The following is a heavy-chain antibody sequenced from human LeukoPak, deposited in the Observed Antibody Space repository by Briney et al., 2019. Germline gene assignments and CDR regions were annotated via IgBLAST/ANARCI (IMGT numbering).Heavy chain of an antibody. CDR1: GFSFSHHA. J-gene: IGHJ4*02. Sequence: GGSLRLSCVASGFSFSHHAMTWVRQAPGQGLEWVSAIGGSGGGIFYADSVKGRFTISRDNSKNTLYLQMSSLRADDTAVHYCAKDHNDFWSGYPPNWGQGTLVSVSS. V-gene: IGHV3-23*01. CDR2: IGGSGGGI. D-gene: IGHD3-3*01. CDR3: AKDHNDFWSGYPPN.